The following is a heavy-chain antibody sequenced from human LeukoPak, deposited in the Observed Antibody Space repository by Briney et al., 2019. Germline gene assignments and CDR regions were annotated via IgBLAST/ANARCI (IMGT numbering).Heavy chain of an antibody. J-gene: IGHJ3*02. CDR2: IYTSGST. CDR3: ARGPQSLERRRNAFDI. CDR1: GGSISSYY. D-gene: IGHD1-1*01. V-gene: IGHV4-4*07. Sequence: SETLSLTCTVSGGSISSYYWSWIRQPAGKGLEWIGRIYTSGSTNYNPSLKSRVTMSVDTSKNQFSLKLSSVTAADTAVYYCARGPQSLERRRNAFDIWGQGTMVTVSS.